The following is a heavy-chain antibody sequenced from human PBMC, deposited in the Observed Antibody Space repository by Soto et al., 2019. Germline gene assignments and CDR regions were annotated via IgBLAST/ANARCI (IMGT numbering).Heavy chain of an antibody. CDR1: GGSISSGGYS. J-gene: IGHJ4*02. D-gene: IGHD4-17*01. CDR2: IYHSGST. Sequence: SETLSLTCAVSGGSISSGGYSWSWIRQPPGKGMEWIGYIYHSGSTYYNPSLKSRVTISVDRSKNQFSLKLSSVTAADTAVYYCARAAYGDYPGFYFDYWGQGTLVTVSS. V-gene: IGHV4-30-2*01. CDR3: ARAAYGDYPGFYFDY.